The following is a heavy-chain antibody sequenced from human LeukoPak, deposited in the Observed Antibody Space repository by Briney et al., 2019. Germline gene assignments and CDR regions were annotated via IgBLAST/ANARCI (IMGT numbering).Heavy chain of an antibody. D-gene: IGHD3-16*02. CDR2: IYYSGST. Sequence: SETLSLTCTVSGGSISSYYWSWIRQPPGKGLEWIGYIYYSGSTNYNPSLKSRVTISVDTSKNQFSLKLSSVTAADTAVYYCARHRPLGTFGGVIDRVTAAFDIWGQGTMVTVSS. CDR1: GGSISSYY. V-gene: IGHV4-59*08. CDR3: ARHRPLGTFGGVIDRVTAAFDI. J-gene: IGHJ3*02.